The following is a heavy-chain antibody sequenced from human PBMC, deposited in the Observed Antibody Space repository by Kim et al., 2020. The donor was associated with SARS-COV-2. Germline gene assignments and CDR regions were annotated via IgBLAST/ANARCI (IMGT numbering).Heavy chain of an antibody. CDR3: AREEGITIFGVVIMRYGGMDV. V-gene: IGHV1-46*01. CDR2: INPSGGST. Sequence: ASVKVSCKASGYTFTSYYTHWVRQAPGQGLEWMGIINPSGGSTSYAQKFQGRVTMTRDTSTSTVYMELSSLRSEDTAVYYCAREEGITIFGVVIMRYGGMDVWGQGTTVTVSS. D-gene: IGHD3-3*01. CDR1: GYTFTSYY. J-gene: IGHJ6*02.